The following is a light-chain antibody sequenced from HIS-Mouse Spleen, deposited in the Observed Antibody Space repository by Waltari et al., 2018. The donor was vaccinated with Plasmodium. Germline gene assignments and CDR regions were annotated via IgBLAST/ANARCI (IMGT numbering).Light chain of an antibody. CDR1: ALPKQY. CDR2: KES. V-gene: IGLV3-25*03. J-gene: IGLJ3*02. Sequence: SYELTQPPSVSVSPGQTARITCSGDALPKQYAYWYQQKPGQAPGLVIYKESARPSGIPDRVSGSSSGTTVTVTISGVQAEDEADYYCQSADSSGTPNWVFGGGTKLTVL. CDR3: QSADSSGTPNWV.